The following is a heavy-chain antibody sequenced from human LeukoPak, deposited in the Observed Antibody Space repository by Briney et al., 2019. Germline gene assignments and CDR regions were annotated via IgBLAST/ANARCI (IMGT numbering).Heavy chain of an antibody. V-gene: IGHV3-23*01. CDR1: GFTFSSYA. CDR2: IRGRGGST. J-gene: IGHJ4*02. Sequence: GGSLRLSCAASGFTFSSYAMSWARQAPGKGLEWVSAIRGRGGSTYYADSVKGRFTISRDNSKNTLYLQMNSLRAEDTAVYYCAKARRGYSSGWLFDYRGQGTLVTVSS. D-gene: IGHD6-19*01. CDR3: AKARRGYSSGWLFDY.